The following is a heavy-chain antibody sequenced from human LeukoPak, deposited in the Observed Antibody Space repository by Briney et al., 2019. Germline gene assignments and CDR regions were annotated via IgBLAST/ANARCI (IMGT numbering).Heavy chain of an antibody. V-gene: IGHV1-2*04. CDR1: GYTFTGYY. D-gene: IGHD2-15*01. J-gene: IGHJ6*04. Sequence: ASVKVSCKASGYTFTGYYMHWVRQAPGQGLEWMGWINPNSGGTNYAQKFQGWVTMTRDTSISTAYMGLSRLRSDDTAVYYCARSLPYCSGGSCSPASYYYYGMDVWGKGTTVTVSS. CDR2: INPNSGGT. CDR3: ARSLPYCSGGSCSPASYYYYGMDV.